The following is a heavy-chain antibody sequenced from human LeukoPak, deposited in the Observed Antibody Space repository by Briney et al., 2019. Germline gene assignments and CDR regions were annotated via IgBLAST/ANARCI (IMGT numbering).Heavy chain of an antibody. Sequence: SETLSLTCTVSGGSISSSSYYWGWIRQPPGKGLEWIVSIYYSGSTYYNPSLKSRVTISVDTSKNQFSLKLSSVAAANRVFYYCARHETTEPYCDYGGRGTLVSVS. CDR1: GGSISSSSYY. CDR3: ARHETTEPYCDY. V-gene: IGHV4-39*01. D-gene: IGHD4-17*01. CDR2: IYYSGST. J-gene: IGHJ4*02.